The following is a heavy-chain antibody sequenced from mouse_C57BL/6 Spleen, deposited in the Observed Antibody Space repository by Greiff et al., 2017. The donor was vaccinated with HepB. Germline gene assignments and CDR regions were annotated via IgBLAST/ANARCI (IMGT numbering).Heavy chain of an antibody. V-gene: IGHV5-16*01. J-gene: IGHJ1*03. CDR3: ARDRGYYGSRYWYFDV. CDR2: INYDGSST. Sequence: EVKLMESEGGLVQPGSSMKLSCTASGFTFSDYYMAWVRPVPEKGLEWVANINYDGSSTYYLDSLKSRFIISRDNAKNILYLQMSSLKSEDTATYYCARDRGYYGSRYWYFDVWGTGTTVTVSS. D-gene: IGHD1-1*01. CDR1: GFTFSDYY.